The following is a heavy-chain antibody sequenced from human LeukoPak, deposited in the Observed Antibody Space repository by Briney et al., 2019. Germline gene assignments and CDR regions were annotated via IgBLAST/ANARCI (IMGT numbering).Heavy chain of an antibody. Sequence: PGESLRISCRASGYSFSTYWVGWVRQMPGKGLEWMGIMYPGDSDTRYSPSLQGQFTISADKSISTAYLQWSSLKASDTAMYYCARRDGYNMGAFDIWGQGTMVTVSS. CDR1: GYSFSTYW. D-gene: IGHD5-24*01. J-gene: IGHJ3*02. CDR2: MYPGDSDT. V-gene: IGHV5-51*03. CDR3: ARRDGYNMGAFDI.